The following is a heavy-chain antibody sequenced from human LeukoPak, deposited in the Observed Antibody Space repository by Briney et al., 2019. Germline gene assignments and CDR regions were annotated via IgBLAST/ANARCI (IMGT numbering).Heavy chain of an antibody. Sequence: GGSLRLSCAASGITFSSYAMHWVRQAPGKGLEYVSAISSNGGSTYYANSVKGRFTISRDNSKNTLYLQMGSLRAEDMAVYYCARGRGLLPSYWFDPWGQGTLVTVSS. J-gene: IGHJ5*02. CDR2: ISSNGGST. V-gene: IGHV3-64*01. CDR1: GITFSSYA. CDR3: ARGRGLLPSYWFDP. D-gene: IGHD3-3*01.